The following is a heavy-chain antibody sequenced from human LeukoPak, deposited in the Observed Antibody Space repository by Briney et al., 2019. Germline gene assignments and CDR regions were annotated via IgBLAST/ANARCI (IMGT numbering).Heavy chain of an antibody. CDR3: ASSRYDSSGYYGIIGY. CDR2: IHSDGSNK. J-gene: IGHJ4*02. D-gene: IGHD3-22*01. Sequence: GGSLRLSCAASGFTFSSYAMHWVRQAPGKGLEWVAFIHSDGSNKHYADSVKGRFTISRENSKNTLYLQMNSLRAEDTALYYCASSRYDSSGYYGIIGYWGQGTLVTVSS. V-gene: IGHV3-30*02. CDR1: GFTFSSYA.